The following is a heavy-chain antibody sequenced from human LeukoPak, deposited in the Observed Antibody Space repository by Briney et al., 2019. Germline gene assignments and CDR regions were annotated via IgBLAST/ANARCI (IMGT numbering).Heavy chain of an antibody. CDR1: GYTFTGYY. Sequence: ASVKVSCKASGYTFTGYYMHWVRQAPGQRLEWMGWINPNSGGINYAQKFQGRVTMTRDTSISTAYMELSRLRSDDTAVYYCARDYDILTGYPTDGYYFDYWGQGTLVTVSS. CDR2: INPNSGGI. D-gene: IGHD3-9*01. CDR3: ARDYDILTGYPTDGYYFDY. V-gene: IGHV1-2*02. J-gene: IGHJ4*02.